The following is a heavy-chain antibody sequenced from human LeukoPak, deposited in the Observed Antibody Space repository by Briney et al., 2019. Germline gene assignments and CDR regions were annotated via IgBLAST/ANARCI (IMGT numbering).Heavy chain of an antibody. V-gene: IGHV4-39*01. CDR3: ARQIKMVRGVIARDYYYYYMDV. Sequence: PSETLSLTCTVSGGSISSSSYSWGWIRQPPGEGLEWIGRIYYSGSTYYNPSLKSRVPISVDTSKNQFSLKLSSVTAADTAVYYCARQIKMVRGVIARDYYYYYMDVWGKGTTVTVSS. D-gene: IGHD3-10*01. J-gene: IGHJ6*03. CDR2: IYYSGST. CDR1: GGSISSSSYS.